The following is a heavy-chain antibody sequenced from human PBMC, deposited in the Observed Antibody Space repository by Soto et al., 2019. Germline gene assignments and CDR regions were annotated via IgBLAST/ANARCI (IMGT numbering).Heavy chain of an antibody. CDR2: ISAYNGNT. V-gene: IGHV1-18*01. J-gene: IGHJ5*02. Sequence: ASVKVSCKASGYTFTSYGISWVRQAPGQGLEWMGWISAYNGNTNYAQKLQGRVTMTTDTSTSTAYMELRSLRSDDTAVYYCAGGYCSGGSCYSGGWFDPWGQGTLVTVSS. CDR3: AGGYCSGGSCYSGGWFDP. D-gene: IGHD2-15*01. CDR1: GYTFTSYG.